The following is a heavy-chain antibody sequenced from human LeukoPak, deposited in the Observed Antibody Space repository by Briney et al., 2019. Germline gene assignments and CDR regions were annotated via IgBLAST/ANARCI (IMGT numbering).Heavy chain of an antibody. CDR2: IKRDGSEK. D-gene: IGHD6-13*01. CDR3: VRGVSISSSWYNDI. V-gene: IGHV3-7*01. Sequence: GGSLRLSCAASGFTFTDYWMSWVRQAPGKGLEWVANIKRDGSEKYYVDSVKGRFTISRDNAKNSLYLQMNSLRTEDTAVYYCVRGVSISSSWYNDIWGQGTMVTVSS. CDR1: GFTFTDYW. J-gene: IGHJ3*02.